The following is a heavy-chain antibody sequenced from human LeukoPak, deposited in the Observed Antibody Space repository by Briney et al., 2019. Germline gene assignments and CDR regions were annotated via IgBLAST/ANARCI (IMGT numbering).Heavy chain of an antibody. CDR2: SYHRGST. J-gene: IGHJ4*02. CDR1: GDSISNYY. V-gene: IGHV4-59*01. Sequence: SETLSLTCSVAGDSISNYYWSWIRQPPGKGLEWIGWSYHRGSTSYNPSLKSRVAISVDTSKNQFSLRPTSVTAADTAVYYCARDRELGYWGQGTLVTVSS. D-gene: IGHD1-1*01. CDR3: ARDRELGY.